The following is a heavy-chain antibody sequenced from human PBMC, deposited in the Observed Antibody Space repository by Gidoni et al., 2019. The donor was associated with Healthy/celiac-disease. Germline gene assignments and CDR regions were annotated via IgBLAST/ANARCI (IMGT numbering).Heavy chain of an antibody. CDR1: GFTFSSYG. D-gene: IGHD6-13*01. CDR3: ARELGSSSWDYYYGMDV. V-gene: IGHV3-33*01. CDR2: IWYDGSNK. Sequence: QVQLVESGGGVVQPGRSLRLSCAASGFTFSSYGMHWVRQAPGKGLEWVAVIWYDGSNKYYADSVKGRFTISRDNSKNTLYLQMNSLRAEDTAVYYCARELGSSSWDYYYGMDVWGQGTTVTVSS. J-gene: IGHJ6*02.